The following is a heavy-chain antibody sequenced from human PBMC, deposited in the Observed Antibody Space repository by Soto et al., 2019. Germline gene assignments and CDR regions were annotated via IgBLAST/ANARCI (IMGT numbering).Heavy chain of an antibody. J-gene: IGHJ6*02. CDR3: ARDPGYRSEDYYYGMDV. Sequence: PGGSLRLSCAASGFTFSSYGMHWVRQAPGKGLEWVAVIWYDGSNKYYADSVKGRFTISRDNSKNTLYLQMNSLRAEDTAVYYCARDPGYRSEDYYYGMDVWGQGTTVTVSS. CDR2: IWYDGSNK. CDR1: GFTFSSYG. V-gene: IGHV3-33*01. D-gene: IGHD5-12*01.